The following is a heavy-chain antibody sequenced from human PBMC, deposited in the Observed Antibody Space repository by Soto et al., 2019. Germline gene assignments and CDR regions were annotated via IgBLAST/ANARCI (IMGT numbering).Heavy chain of an antibody. CDR1: GGSFSGYY. V-gene: IGHV4-34*01. CDR2: INHSGST. J-gene: IGHJ4*02. Sequence: SETLSLTCAVYGGSFSGYYWSWIRQPPGKGLEWIGEINHSGSTNYNPSLKSRVTISVDTSKNQFSLKLSSVTAADTAVYYCARKGIYNWNYFDYWGQGTLVTVSS. CDR3: ARKGIYNWNYFDY. D-gene: IGHD1-20*01.